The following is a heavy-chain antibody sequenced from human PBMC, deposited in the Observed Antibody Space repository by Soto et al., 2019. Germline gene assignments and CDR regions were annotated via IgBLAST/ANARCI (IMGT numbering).Heavy chain of an antibody. J-gene: IGHJ6*02. Sequence: SETLSLTCTVSGGSISSGSYYWSWVRQPPGKGLEWIGYIYYSGSTSYNPSLESRVTLSIDTSKNQFSLMLRSAIAADTAIYYCARRHGGSDYYYGMDVWGQGTTVTVSS. V-gene: IGHV4-61*01. CDR3: ARRHGGSDYYYGMDV. D-gene: IGHD2-15*01. CDR1: GGSISSGSYY. CDR2: IYYSGST.